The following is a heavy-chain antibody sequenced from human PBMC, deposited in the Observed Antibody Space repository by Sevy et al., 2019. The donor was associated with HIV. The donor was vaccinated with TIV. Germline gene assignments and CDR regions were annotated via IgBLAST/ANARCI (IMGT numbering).Heavy chain of an antibody. CDR2: ISSSSTYI. J-gene: IGHJ3*02. CDR3: ARNSPSLMYYYHSSAFEWNAFDI. V-gene: IGHV3-21*01. CDR1: GFTFSRYS. Sequence: GGCLRLSCAASGFTFSRYSMNWVRQAPGKGLEWVSLISSSSTYIYYADSVKGRFTISRDNAKNSLYLQMNSLRAEDTAVYYCARNSPSLMYYYHSSAFEWNAFDIWGQGTMVTVSS. D-gene: IGHD3-22*01.